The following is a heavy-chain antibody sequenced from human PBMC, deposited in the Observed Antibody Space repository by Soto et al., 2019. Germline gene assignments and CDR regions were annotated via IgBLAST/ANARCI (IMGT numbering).Heavy chain of an antibody. CDR1: GFTFSSYA. Sequence: GGSLRLSCAASGFTFSSYAMHWVRQAPGKGLEWVAVISYDGSNKYYADSVKGRVTTSRDNTKNTLYLQMNSLRAEATAVYYCARVNVAGPLDYWGQGTLVTVSS. CDR2: ISYDGSNK. J-gene: IGHJ4*02. D-gene: IGHD6-19*01. CDR3: ARVNVAGPLDY. V-gene: IGHV3-30-3*01.